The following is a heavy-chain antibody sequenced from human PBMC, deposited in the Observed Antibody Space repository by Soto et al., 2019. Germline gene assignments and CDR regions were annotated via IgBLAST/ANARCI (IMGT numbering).Heavy chain of an antibody. V-gene: IGHV4-30-2*01. CDR3: ASSNIAAAGFYYYGMDV. Sequence: SETLSLTCAVSGGSISSGGYSWSWIRQPPGKGLEWIGYMYHSGSTYYNPSLKSRVTISIDRSKNQFSLKLSSVTAADTAVYYCASSNIAAAGFYYYGMDVWGRGTTVTVSS. CDR2: MYHSGST. CDR1: GGSISSGGYS. D-gene: IGHD6-13*01. J-gene: IGHJ6*02.